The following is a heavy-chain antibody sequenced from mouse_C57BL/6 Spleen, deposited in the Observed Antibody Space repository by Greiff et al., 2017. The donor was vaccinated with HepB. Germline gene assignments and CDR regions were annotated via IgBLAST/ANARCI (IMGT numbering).Heavy chain of an antibody. V-gene: IGHV5-17*01. CDR2: ISSGSSTI. Sequence: EVMLVESGGGLVKPGGSLKLSCAASGFTFSDYGMHWVRQAPEKGLEWVAYISSGSSTIYYADTVKGRFTISRDNAKNTLFLQMTSLRSEDTAMYYCAMPRTAQATFFDYWGQGTTLTVSS. CDR3: AMPRTAQATFFDY. CDR1: GFTFSDYG. D-gene: IGHD3-2*02. J-gene: IGHJ2*01.